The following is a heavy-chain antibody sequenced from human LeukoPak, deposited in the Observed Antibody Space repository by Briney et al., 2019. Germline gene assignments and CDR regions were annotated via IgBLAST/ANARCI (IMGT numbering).Heavy chain of an antibody. CDR3: ARGREAMGPYCDY. J-gene: IGHJ4*02. CDR1: GFTFSSYE. CDR2: ISSSGSTI. V-gene: IGHV3-48*03. Sequence: GGSLRPSCAASGFTFSSYEMKWVRQAPGKGLEWVSYISSSGSTIYYADSVKGRFTISRDNAKNSLYLQMNIRRAEDTAVYYCARGREAMGPYCDYWGQGTLVSVST. D-gene: IGHD5-18*01.